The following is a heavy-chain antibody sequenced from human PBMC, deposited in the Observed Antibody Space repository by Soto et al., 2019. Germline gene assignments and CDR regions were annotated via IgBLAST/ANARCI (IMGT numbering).Heavy chain of an antibody. J-gene: IGHJ5*02. CDR3: AGVRGPYCGGECYPPTPNWFDP. CDR1: GDSLSTSRW. Sequence: SQTLCLTCTVSGDSLSTSRWWTWVRQSPGKGLEWIGQIYHVGSTNYNPALKSRVTISVDKSRNQFSLKLRCVTAADSGVYYCAGVRGPYCGGECYPPTPNWFDPWGQGTLVTVSS. CDR2: IYHVGST. D-gene: IGHD2-21*01. V-gene: IGHV4-4*02.